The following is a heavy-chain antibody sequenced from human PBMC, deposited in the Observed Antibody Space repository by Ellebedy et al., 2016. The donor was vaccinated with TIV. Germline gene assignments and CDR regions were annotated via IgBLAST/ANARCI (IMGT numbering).Heavy chain of an antibody. CDR3: ATDGSYGDYRSPTHAFVI. CDR2: INQDGSDK. V-gene: IGHV3-7*01. D-gene: IGHD4-17*01. Sequence: GESLKISCAASTFSFRSYWMTWVRQAPGKGLEWVANINQDGSDKYYVDSVKGRFTIARDNAKNSLYLQMTSLRVEDTAVYYCATDGSYGDYRSPTHAFVIWGQGTMVTVSS. J-gene: IGHJ3*02. CDR1: TFSFRSYW.